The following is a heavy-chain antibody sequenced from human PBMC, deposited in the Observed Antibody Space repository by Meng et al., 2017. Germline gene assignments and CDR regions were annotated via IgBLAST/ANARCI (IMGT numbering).Heavy chain of an antibody. V-gene: IGHV3-11*01. D-gene: IGHD3-10*01. CDR2: ISSSGSTI. CDR3: ARDTDYYGSGSYIY. CDR1: GFTFSDYS. Sequence: VPLLWSGSCLVKPAGSLSLSYAAAGFTFSDYSMSWIRKAPGKGLEWVSYISSSGSTIYYADSVKGRFTISRDNAKNSLYLQMNSLRAEDTAVYYCARDTDYYGSGSYIYWGQGTLVTVSS. J-gene: IGHJ4*02.